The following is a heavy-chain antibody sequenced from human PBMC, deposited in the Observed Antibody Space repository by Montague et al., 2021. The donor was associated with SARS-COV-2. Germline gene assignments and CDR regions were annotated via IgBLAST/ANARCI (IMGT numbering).Heavy chain of an antibody. CDR1: GFTFSNFE. CDR3: ATGVKWNGVFDY. Sequence: SLRLSCAASGFTFSNFEINWVRQAPGKGLEWVSHISVSGNTIYYADSLRGRFTISRDNGKSSVYLQMNNLRGEDTAVYYCATGVKWNGVFDYWGQGTLVTVSS. D-gene: IGHD1-26*01. V-gene: IGHV3-48*03. CDR2: ISVSGNTI. J-gene: IGHJ4*02.